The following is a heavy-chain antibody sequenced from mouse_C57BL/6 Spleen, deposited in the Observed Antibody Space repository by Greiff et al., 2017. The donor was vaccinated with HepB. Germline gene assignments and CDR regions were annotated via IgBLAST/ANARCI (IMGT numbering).Heavy chain of an antibody. CDR2: FYPGDGDT. V-gene: IGHV1-82*01. CDR1: GYAFSSSW. Sequence: QVQLQQSGPELVKPGASVKISCKASGYAFSSSWMNWVKQRPGKGLEWIGRFYPGDGDTNYNGKFKGKATLTADKSSSTAYMQLSSLTSEDSAVYFCARDYGSSGDYWGQGTTLTVSS. CDR3: ARDYGSSGDY. D-gene: IGHD1-1*01. J-gene: IGHJ2*01.